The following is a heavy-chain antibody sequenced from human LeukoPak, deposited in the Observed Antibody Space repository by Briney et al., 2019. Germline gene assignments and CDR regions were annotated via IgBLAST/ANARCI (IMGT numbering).Heavy chain of an antibody. Sequence: SETLSLTCTVSGGSISSSYYWGWIRQPPGKGLEWIGSIYYSGTTYYNPSLKSRVTISVDTSKNQFSLKPSSVTAADTAVYYCASCLSYYYDTSGHQVRDAFDIWGQGTMVTVSS. V-gene: IGHV4-39*01. CDR3: ASCLSYYYDTSGHQVRDAFDI. D-gene: IGHD3-22*01. CDR2: IYYSGTT. CDR1: GGSISSSYY. J-gene: IGHJ3*02.